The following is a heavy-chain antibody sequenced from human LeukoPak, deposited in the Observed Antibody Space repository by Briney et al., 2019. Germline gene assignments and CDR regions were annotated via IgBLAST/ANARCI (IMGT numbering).Heavy chain of an antibody. CDR1: GFTFSSYE. CDR3: ARGLGFDWSYYYMDV. CDR2: ISSSGSTI. Sequence: GGSLRLSCAASGFTFSSYEMNWVRQAPGKGLEWVSYISSSGSTIYYADSVKGRFTISRDNAKNSLYLQMNSLRAEDTAVYYCARGLGFDWSYYYMDVWGKGTTVTISS. V-gene: IGHV3-48*03. D-gene: IGHD3-9*01. J-gene: IGHJ6*03.